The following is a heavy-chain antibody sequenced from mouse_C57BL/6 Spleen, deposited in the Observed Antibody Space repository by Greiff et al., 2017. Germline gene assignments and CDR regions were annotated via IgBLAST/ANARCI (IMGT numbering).Heavy chain of an antibody. V-gene: IGHV1-26*01. CDR1: GYTFTDYY. CDR3: AKGRVPHYYAMDY. J-gene: IGHJ4*01. CDR2: INPNNGGT. D-gene: IGHD3-3*01. Sequence: EVQLQQSGPELVKPWASVKISCKASGYTFTDYYMHWVKQSHGKSLEWLGDINPNNGGTSYNQKFKGKATLTVDKSSSTAYMELRSLTSEDSAVYYCAKGRVPHYYAMDYWGQGTSVTFSS.